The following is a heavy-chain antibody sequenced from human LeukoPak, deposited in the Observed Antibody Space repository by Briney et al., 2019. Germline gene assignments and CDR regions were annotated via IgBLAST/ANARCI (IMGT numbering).Heavy chain of an antibody. CDR3: ARYDYDFWSLDY. CDR1: GFTFSSYW. CDR2: ISSDGSST. Sequence: PGGSLRLSCAASGFTFSSYWMHWVRQAPGKGLVWVSRISSDGSSTSYADSVKGRFTISRDNAKNTLYMQMNSLRDEDTAVYYCARYDYDFWSLDYWGPGNLVTVSS. D-gene: IGHD3-3*01. V-gene: IGHV3-74*01. J-gene: IGHJ4*02.